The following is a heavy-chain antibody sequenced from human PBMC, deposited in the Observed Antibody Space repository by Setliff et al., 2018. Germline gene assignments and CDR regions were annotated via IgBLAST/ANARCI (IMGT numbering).Heavy chain of an antibody. CDR3: ARDPRDTSYYYDTGAYYCDH. J-gene: IGHJ5*02. CDR1: GYTFSSYA. D-gene: IGHD3-22*01. V-gene: IGHV1-2*02. CDR2: INPHSGAI. Sequence: ASVKFSCKASGYTFSSYAMNWVRQAPGQGLEWMGYINPHSGAIDYAQKFQGRVTMTRDTSISTAYLDLSRLTSDDTAVYFCARDPRDTSYYYDTGAYYCDHWGQGTQVTVSS.